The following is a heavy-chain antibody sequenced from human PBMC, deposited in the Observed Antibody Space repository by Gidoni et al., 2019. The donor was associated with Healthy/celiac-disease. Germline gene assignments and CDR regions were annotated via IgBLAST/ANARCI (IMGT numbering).Heavy chain of an antibody. V-gene: IGHV3-23*01. Sequence: EVQLLESGGGLVQPGGSLRLSCAASGFTFSRYAMSWVRQAPGKGLEWVLAISGSGGSTYYADCVKGRFTISRDNAKNTLYLQMNSRRAEDTAVYYCAKAHRGVGDPYDPWGQGTLVTVSS. J-gene: IGHJ5*02. CDR3: AKAHRGVGDPYDP. CDR2: ISGSGGST. D-gene: IGHD3-10*01. CDR1: GFTFSRYA.